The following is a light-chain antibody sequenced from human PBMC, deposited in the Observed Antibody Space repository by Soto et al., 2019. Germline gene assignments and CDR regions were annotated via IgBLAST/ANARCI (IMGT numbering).Light chain of an antibody. V-gene: IGKV3-15*01. Sequence: EIVMTQSPATLSVSPGETATLSCRASQSVSSNLAWYQQKPGQAPRLLIFGASTRATGVPARFSGSRSGTEFTLTISNLQSEDFAVYYCQQYNNWPRAFGPGTKVDIK. CDR3: QQYNNWPRA. CDR1: QSVSSN. J-gene: IGKJ3*01. CDR2: GAS.